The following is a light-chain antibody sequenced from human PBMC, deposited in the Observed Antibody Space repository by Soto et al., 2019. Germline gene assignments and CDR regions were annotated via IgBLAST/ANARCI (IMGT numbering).Light chain of an antibody. CDR1: QSISSY. CDR3: QQSYSTPWT. Sequence: DIQMTQSPSSLCASVGDRVTITCRASQSISSYLNWYQQKPGKAPKLLIYAASSLQSGVPSRFSGSGSGTDFTLTISSLQPEDFATYYCQQSYSTPWTFGQGTKV. V-gene: IGKV1-39*01. CDR2: AAS. J-gene: IGKJ1*01.